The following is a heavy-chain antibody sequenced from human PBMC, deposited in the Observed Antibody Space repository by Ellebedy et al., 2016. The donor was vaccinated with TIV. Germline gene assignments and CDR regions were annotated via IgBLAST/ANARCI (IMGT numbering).Heavy chain of an antibody. CDR3: ARTMIRGVDYFYYGMGV. D-gene: IGHD3-10*01. Sequence: GESLKISCAASGFTFSTYAMSWVRQAPGKGLEWVSAISCSGGTTYYADPVKGRFTIPSDNSKNTLYLQMNSLRAEDAAVYYCARTMIRGVDYFYYGMGVWGQGTTVTVSS. V-gene: IGHV3-23*01. CDR2: ISCSGGTT. J-gene: IGHJ6*02. CDR1: GFTFSTYA.